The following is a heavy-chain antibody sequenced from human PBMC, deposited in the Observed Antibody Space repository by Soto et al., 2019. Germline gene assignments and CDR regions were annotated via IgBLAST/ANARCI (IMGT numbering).Heavy chain of an antibody. J-gene: IGHJ4*02. CDR1: GYNLNTYW. D-gene: IGHD5-12*01. V-gene: IGHV5-51*01. CDR3: ATSTVSYVDIVSSRNRGYFDH. CDR2: IYPGDSDT. Sequence: PGESLKISCEGFGYNLNTYWIGWVRQMPGKGLEGMALIYPGDSDTRYSPSFEGQVTLSVDRSISTAYLQWSSLKASDTAIYYCATSTVSYVDIVSSRNRGYFDHWGQGTLVTVSS.